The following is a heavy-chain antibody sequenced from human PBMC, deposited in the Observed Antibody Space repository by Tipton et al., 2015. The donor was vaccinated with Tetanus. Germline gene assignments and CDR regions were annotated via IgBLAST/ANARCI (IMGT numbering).Heavy chain of an antibody. Sequence: LRLSCTVSGGSISSYYWSWIRQPPGKGLEWIGYIYYSGSTNYNPSLKTRITLSVDTSKNQFSLKLTSVTAGDTAVYFCVKFEYRTSFASWGQGTLVIVSS. CDR1: GGSISSYY. CDR3: VKFEYRTSFAS. D-gene: IGHD6-6*01. CDR2: IYYSGST. J-gene: IGHJ4*02. V-gene: IGHV4-59*12.